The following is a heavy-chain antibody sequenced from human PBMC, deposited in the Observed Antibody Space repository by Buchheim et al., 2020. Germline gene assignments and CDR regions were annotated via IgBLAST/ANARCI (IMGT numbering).Heavy chain of an antibody. CDR3: AREGSGYDSLYYYYYGMDV. CDR2: IKQDGSEK. CDR1: GFTFSSYW. V-gene: IGHV3-7*01. J-gene: IGHJ6*02. Sequence: VQLVESGGGVVQPGRSLRLSCAASGFTFSSYWMSWVRQAPGKGLEWVANIKQDGSEKYYVDSVKGRFTLSRDNAQNSLSLKMNSLRAEDTAVYYCAREGSGYDSLYYYYYGMDVWGQGTT. D-gene: IGHD5-12*01.